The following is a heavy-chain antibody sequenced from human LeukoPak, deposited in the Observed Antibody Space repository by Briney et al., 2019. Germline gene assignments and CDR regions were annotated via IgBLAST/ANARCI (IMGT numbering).Heavy chain of an antibody. CDR3: AKGFGVLAVPADC. CDR1: GFTFGTYA. CDR2: ISYDGSNE. Sequence: GGSLRLSCAASGFTFGTYAMHWVRQAPGKGLEWVAFISYDGSNEYYVDSVKGRFTISRDNSKYTLYLQMNSLRTEDTAVYYCAKGFGVLAVPADCWGQGTLVTVSS. D-gene: IGHD3-16*01. J-gene: IGHJ4*02. V-gene: IGHV3-30*04.